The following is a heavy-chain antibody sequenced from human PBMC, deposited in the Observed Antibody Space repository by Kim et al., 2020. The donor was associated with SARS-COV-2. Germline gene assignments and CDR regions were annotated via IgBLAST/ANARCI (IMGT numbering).Heavy chain of an antibody. Sequence: GGSLRLSCAASGFTFSSYGMHWVRQAPGKGLEWVAVISYDGSNKYYADSVKGRFTISRDNSKNTLYLQMNSLRAEDTAVYYCAKDGSWYVRGVDYWGQGTLVTVSS. J-gene: IGHJ4*02. D-gene: IGHD6-13*01. CDR2: ISYDGSNK. CDR1: GFTFSSYG. CDR3: AKDGSWYVRGVDY. V-gene: IGHV3-30*18.